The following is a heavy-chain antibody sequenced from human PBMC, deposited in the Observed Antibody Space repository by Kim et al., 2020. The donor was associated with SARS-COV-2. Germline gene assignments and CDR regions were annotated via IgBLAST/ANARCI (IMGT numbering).Heavy chain of an antibody. CDR2: IYYTGST. V-gene: IGHV4-59*01. CDR1: VGSISSYY. Sequence: SETLSLTCTVSVGSISSYYWSWIRQPPGKGLEWIGYIYYTGSTNYNPSLQSRVTISVDTSKNQFSLKLSSVTAADTAVYYCARNEYGAIGGGSWGQGTL. J-gene: IGHJ5*02. D-gene: IGHD4-17*01. CDR3: ARNEYGAIGGGS.